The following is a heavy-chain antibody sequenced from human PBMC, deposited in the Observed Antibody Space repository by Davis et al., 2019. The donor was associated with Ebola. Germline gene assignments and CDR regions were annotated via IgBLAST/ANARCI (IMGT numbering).Heavy chain of an antibody. J-gene: IGHJ6*03. D-gene: IGHD3-10*01. CDR2: ISLNSGST. CDR1: GFTFIDYY. CDR3: ARAAGIYLDDDPYYYYYMDV. Sequence: ASVKVSCKASGFTFIDYYMHWVRQAPGQGPEWMGWISLNSGSTKYSHKFQGRVTMTRDTSISTAYLEVSRLRSDDTAVYHCARAAGIYLDDDPYYYYYMDVWGKGTTVTVSS. V-gene: IGHV1-2*02.